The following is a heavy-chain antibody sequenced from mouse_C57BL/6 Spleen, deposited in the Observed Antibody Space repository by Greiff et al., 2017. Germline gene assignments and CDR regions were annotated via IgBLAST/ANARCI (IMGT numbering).Heavy chain of an antibody. Sequence: VQLQQSGAELVRPGASVKLSCKASGYTFTDYYINWVKQRPGQGLEWIARIYPGSGNTYYNEKFKGKATLTAEKSSSTAYMQLSSLTSEDSAVYFCARSGWDGAMDYWGQGTSVTVSS. D-gene: IGHD3-1*01. V-gene: IGHV1-76*01. CDR1: GYTFTDYY. CDR3: ARSGWDGAMDY. J-gene: IGHJ4*01. CDR2: IYPGSGNT.